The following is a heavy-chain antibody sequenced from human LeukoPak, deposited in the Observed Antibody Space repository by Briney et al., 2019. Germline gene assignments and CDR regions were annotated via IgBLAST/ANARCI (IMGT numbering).Heavy chain of an antibody. CDR3: ARATVPAATLIY. V-gene: IGHV1-18*01. CDR2: ISAYNGNT. D-gene: IGHD2-2*01. J-gene: IGHJ4*02. CDR1: GYTFTSYG. Sequence: ASVTVSCKSSGYTFTSYGISWVRQPPGKGLEWVGWISAYNGNTNYEEKLQGSVTMTTDTTTSTAYMQQRSLRSDDTAVYYCARATVPAATLIYWGQGTLVTVSS.